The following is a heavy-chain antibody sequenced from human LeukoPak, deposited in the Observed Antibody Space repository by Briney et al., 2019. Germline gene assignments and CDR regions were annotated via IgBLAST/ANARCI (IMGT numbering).Heavy chain of an antibody. D-gene: IGHD5-18*01. CDR1: GFTFSSYE. Sequence: GGSLRLSCATSGFTFSSYEMHWVRQAPGKGLEWVSYISSSGSTIYYADSVKGRFTISRDNAKNSLYLQMNSLRAEDTAVYYCARDAAYGYDRFDFWGQGTQDTVSS. CDR3: ARDAAYGYDRFDF. V-gene: IGHV3-48*03. J-gene: IGHJ4*02. CDR2: ISSSGSTI.